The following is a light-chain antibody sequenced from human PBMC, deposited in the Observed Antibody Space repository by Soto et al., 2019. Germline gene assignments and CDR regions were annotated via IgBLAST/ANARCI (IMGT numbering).Light chain of an antibody. CDR3: QQYGSSPPT. V-gene: IGKV3-20*01. J-gene: IGKJ1*01. CDR2: GAS. Sequence: TVLTQSPGTLAFSPGERATLSCRASQSVSGSYVAWYQQKPGQAPRLLIYGASSRATGIPDRFSGSGSGTDFTLTISILEPEDFAVYYCQQYGSSPPTFGQGTKVEIK. CDR1: QSVSGSY.